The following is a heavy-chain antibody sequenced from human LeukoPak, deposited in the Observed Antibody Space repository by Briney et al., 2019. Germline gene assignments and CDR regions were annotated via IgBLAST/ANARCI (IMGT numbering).Heavy chain of an antibody. D-gene: IGHD6-19*01. Sequence: ASVKVSCTASGYTFTSYYMHWVRQAPGQGLEWMGMINPSDGSTSYTQKFQDRVTMTRDTSTSTVYMELSSLRSEDTAVYYCARDPSSSGWYYFDYWGQGTLVTVSS. CDR1: GYTFTSYY. CDR3: ARDPSSSGWYYFDY. J-gene: IGHJ4*02. CDR2: INPSDGST. V-gene: IGHV1-46*01.